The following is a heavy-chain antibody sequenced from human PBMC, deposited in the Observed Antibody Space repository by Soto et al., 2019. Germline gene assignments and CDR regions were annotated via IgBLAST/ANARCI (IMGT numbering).Heavy chain of an antibody. D-gene: IGHD3-10*01. CDR1: GGSISSYY. CDR3: ARQGFGPLHGLVDV. V-gene: IGHV4-59*08. CDR2: VHHSWGS. Sequence: SETLSLTCTVSGGSISSYYWSWIRLPPGKPMEWIGYVHHSWGSSYNPSLQSRVAISLDTSKSQFSLELTSVTAADTAVYYCARQGFGPLHGLVDVWGQGTTVTVS. J-gene: IGHJ6*02.